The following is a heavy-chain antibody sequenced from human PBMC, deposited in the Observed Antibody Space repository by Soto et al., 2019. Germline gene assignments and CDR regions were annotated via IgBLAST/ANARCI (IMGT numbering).Heavy chain of an antibody. CDR1: GFRFNDYY. Sequence: PVGSLRLSCAAAGFRFNDYYMTWIRQAPGKGLEWVPYISSGSSTIYYARSVKGRFTISRDNAKNSLYLQMNSLRAEDTAVYYCATSSGALAASFPYYFDYWGQGTLVTVSS. CDR3: ATSSGALAASFPYYFDY. CDR2: ISSGSSTI. J-gene: IGHJ4*02. D-gene: IGHD6-25*01. V-gene: IGHV3-11*01.